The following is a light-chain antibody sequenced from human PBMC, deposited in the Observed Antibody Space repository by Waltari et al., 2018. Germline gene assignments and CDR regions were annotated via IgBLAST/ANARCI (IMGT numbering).Light chain of an antibody. CDR2: GDS. Sequence: SYVLTQPPSVPVAPGQTARITCAGTNIGSKSVPWYQQKPGQAPVVVIFGDSDRPSGFPERFSGSNSGNTASLTISRVEAADEADYYCQVWDGSTDHVVFGGGTKLTVL. J-gene: IGLJ3*02. V-gene: IGLV3-21*02. CDR1: NIGSKS. CDR3: QVWDGSTDHVV.